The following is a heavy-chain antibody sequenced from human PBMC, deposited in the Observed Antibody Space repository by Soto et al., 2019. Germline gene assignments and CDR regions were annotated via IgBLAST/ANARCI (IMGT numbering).Heavy chain of an antibody. V-gene: IGHV4-30-4*01. J-gene: IGHJ6*02. CDR2: IYYSGST. CDR3: ARGKLWFGESYGMDV. Sequence: SETLSLTCTVSGGSISSGDYYWSWIRQPPGKGLEWIGYIYYSGSTYYNPSLKSRVTISVDTSKNQFSLKLSSVTAADTAVYNCARGKLWFGESYGMDVWGQGTTVTVSS. D-gene: IGHD3-10*01. CDR1: GGSISSGDYY.